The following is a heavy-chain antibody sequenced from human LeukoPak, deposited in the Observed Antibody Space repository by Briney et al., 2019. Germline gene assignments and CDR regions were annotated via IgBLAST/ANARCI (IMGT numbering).Heavy chain of an antibody. D-gene: IGHD6-6*01. CDR1: GGTFSSYA. J-gene: IGHJ5*02. V-gene: IGHV1-69*05. Sequence: SVKVSCKASGGTFSSYAISWVRQAPGQGLEWMGGIIPIFGTANYAQKFQGRVTITTDESTSTAYIELSSLRSEDTAVYYCARERRIAARPGWFDPWGQGTLVTVSS. CDR3: ARERRIAARPGWFDP. CDR2: IIPIFGTA.